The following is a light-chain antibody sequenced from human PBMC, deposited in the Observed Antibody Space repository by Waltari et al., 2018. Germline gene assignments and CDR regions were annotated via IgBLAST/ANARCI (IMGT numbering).Light chain of an antibody. CDR3: QTGGHGTWV. CDR1: SGHRSHV. CDR2: VNSDGSH. V-gene: IGLV4-69*01. J-gene: IGLJ3*02. Sequence: QLVLTQSPSASAPLGASVKLTCTLSSGHRSHVIAWLPQQPEKGPRYLMKVNSDGSHSKGDKIPDRFSGSSSGTEHYLTISSLQSEDEADYYCQTGGHGTWVFGGGTKLTVL.